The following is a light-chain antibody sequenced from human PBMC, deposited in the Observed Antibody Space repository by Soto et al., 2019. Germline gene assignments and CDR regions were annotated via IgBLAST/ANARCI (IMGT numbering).Light chain of an antibody. CDR3: SSYTSSSIVV. CDR1: SSDDGGYNY. J-gene: IGLJ2*01. Sequence: QSVLTQPASVSGSPGQSITISCTGTSSDDGGYNYVSWYQQHPGKAPKLMIYDVSNRPSGVSNRFSGSKSGNTASLTISGLQAEDEADYYCSSYTSSSIVVFGGGTQLTVL. CDR2: DVS. V-gene: IGLV2-14*01.